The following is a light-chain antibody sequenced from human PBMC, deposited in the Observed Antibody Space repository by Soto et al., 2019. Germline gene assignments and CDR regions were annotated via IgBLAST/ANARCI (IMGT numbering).Light chain of an antibody. CDR2: DVT. CDR3: NSYTRSNPPVL. CDR1: SSDVGGYNY. Sequence: QSALTQPASVSGSPGQSITISCTGTSSDVGGYNYVSWYQQHPGKAPKLMIYDVTNRPSGVSNRFSGSKSGNTASLTISGLQAEDEADYYCNSYTRSNPPVLFGGGTQLTVL. J-gene: IGLJ2*01. V-gene: IGLV2-14*01.